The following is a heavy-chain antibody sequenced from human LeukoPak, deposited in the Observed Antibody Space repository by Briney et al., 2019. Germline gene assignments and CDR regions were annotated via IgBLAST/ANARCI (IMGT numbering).Heavy chain of an antibody. CDR1: GFAVSNNY. D-gene: IGHD3-16*01. CDR2: IYGGGST. CDR3: AGGYDASDY. V-gene: IGHV3-66*02. J-gene: IGHJ4*02. Sequence: GGSLRLSCAASGFAVSNNYMSWVRQAPGKGLEWVSVIYGGGSTKYADSVKGRFTISRDISTNTLSLQMNSLRTEDTAVCYCAGGYDASDYWGQGTLVTVSS.